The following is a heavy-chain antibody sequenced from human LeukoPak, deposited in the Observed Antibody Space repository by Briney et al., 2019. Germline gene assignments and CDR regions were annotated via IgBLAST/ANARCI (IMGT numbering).Heavy chain of an antibody. V-gene: IGHV3-33*01. CDR1: GFTFSTYA. J-gene: IGHJ5*02. D-gene: IGHD1-1*01. CDR3: ARAGTPIGGGYWFDP. CDR2: IWYDGSNR. Sequence: QPGRSLRLSCAASGFTFSTYAMHWVRQAPGKGLEWVAVIWYDGSNRYYGDSVQGRFTISRDNPKKTLYLQMNSLRAEDTAVYYCARAGTPIGGGYWFDPWGQGTLVTVSS.